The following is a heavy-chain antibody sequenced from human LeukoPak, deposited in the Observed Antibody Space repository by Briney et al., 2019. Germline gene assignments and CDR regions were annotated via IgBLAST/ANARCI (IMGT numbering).Heavy chain of an antibody. V-gene: IGHV4-38-2*02. J-gene: IGHJ3*02. CDR1: GYSISSGSY. CDR3: ARDIVLMVYAIREDAFDI. D-gene: IGHD2-8*01. CDR2: ISHIGST. Sequence: PSQTLSLTCSVSGYSISSGSYWGWIRQPPGKGLEWIGSISHIGSTYYNPSLKSRVTISVDTSKNQFSLKLSSVTAADTAVYYCARDIVLMVYAIREDAFDIWGQGKMVTVSS.